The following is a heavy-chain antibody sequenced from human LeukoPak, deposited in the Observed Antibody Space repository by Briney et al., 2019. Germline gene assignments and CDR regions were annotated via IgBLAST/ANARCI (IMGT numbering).Heavy chain of an antibody. V-gene: IGHV3-66*03. CDR2: IRGSGAT. CDR3: VRDRAGTQDWVEFDP. Sequence: GGSLRLSCAVSGFSVTNSHMDWVRQAPGQGLEWVSLIRGSGATLYADSVKGRFTISRDDSKNTVYLQMNSLRVEDTAVYFCVRDRAGTQDWVEFDPWGQGTLVTVSS. CDR1: GFSVTNSH. J-gene: IGHJ5*02. D-gene: IGHD3-10*01.